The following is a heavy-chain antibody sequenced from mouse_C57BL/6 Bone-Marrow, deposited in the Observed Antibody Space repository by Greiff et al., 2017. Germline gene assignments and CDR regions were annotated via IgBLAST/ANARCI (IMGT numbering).Heavy chain of an antibody. J-gene: IGHJ4*01. CDR2: ISSGGSYT. Sequence: EVKLMESGGDLVKPGGSLKFSCAASGFTFSSYGMSWVRQTPDKRLEWVATISSGGSYTYFPDSVKGRFTISRDNAKNTLYLQMSSLKSEDTAMYYCARHGYMDYWGQGTSVTVSS. V-gene: IGHV5-6*01. CDR3: ARHGYMDY. CDR1: GFTFSSYG.